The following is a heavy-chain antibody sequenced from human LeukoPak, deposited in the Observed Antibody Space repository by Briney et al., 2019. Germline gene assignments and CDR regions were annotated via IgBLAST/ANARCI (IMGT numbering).Heavy chain of an antibody. CDR1: GGTFSSYA. Sequence: ASVKVSCKASGGTFSSYAISWVRQAPGQGLEWMGGIIPIFGTANYAQKFQGRVTITADESTSTAYMELSSLRSEDTGVYYCARGGAAADPANWFDPWGQGTLVTVSS. CDR3: ARGGAAADPANWFDP. D-gene: IGHD6-13*01. V-gene: IGHV1-69*13. CDR2: IIPIFGTA. J-gene: IGHJ5*02.